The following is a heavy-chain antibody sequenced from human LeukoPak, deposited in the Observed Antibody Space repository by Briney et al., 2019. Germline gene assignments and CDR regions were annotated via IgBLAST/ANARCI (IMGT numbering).Heavy chain of an antibody. CDR3: AKASGRYYFYGMDV. V-gene: IGHV3-23*01. D-gene: IGHD2-15*01. Sequence: GGSLRLSCAASGFTFSSYAMSWVRQAPGKGLEWVSAISGSGGSTYYADSVKGRFTISRDSSKNTLYLQMNSLRAEDTAVYYCAKASGRYYFYGMDVWGQGTTVTVSS. CDR1: GFTFSSYA. CDR2: ISGSGGST. J-gene: IGHJ6*02.